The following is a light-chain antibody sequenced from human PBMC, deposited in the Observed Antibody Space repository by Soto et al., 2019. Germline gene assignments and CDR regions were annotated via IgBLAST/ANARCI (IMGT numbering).Light chain of an antibody. Sequence: EIVLTQSPGTLSLSPGERATLSCRASQSVSSSYLAWYQQKPGQAHRLLIYGASTRATGIPDRFSGSGSGTDFTLNISRLEPEDFAVYYCQQCGISPWPFGQGPKVEIK. V-gene: IGKV3-20*01. J-gene: IGKJ1*01. CDR2: GAS. CDR1: QSVSSSY. CDR3: QQCGISPWP.